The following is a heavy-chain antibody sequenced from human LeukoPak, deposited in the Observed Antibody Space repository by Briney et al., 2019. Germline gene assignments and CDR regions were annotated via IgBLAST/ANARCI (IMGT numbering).Heavy chain of an antibody. CDR2: IYYSGST. CDR3: ARVEAVGYYYDSSGKFDR. D-gene: IGHD3-22*01. Sequence: PAETLSLTHTVSGRSLSSHYWSWIRPPPGKGLAWIGYIYYSGSTHYNPSLKSRVTISVDTSKNQFSLKLSSVTAADTAVYYCARVEAVGYYYDSSGKFDRWGQGTLVTVS. J-gene: IGHJ5*02. CDR1: GRSLSSHY. V-gene: IGHV4-59*11.